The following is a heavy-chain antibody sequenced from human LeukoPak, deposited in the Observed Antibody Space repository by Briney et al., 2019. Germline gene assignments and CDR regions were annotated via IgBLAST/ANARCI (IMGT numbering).Heavy chain of an antibody. CDR1: GFTFSSYA. J-gene: IGHJ4*02. CDR2: IKSKVDGGTT. D-gene: IGHD6-13*01. V-gene: IGHV3-15*01. Sequence: GGSLRLSCAASGFTFSSYAMSWVRQAPGKGLEWVGRIKSKVDGGTTDYGAPVKGRFTISRDDSRNTLYLQMNSLKTEDTAVYYCTTDAGYTSRWYNYWGQGTLVTVSS. CDR3: TTDAGYTSRWYNY.